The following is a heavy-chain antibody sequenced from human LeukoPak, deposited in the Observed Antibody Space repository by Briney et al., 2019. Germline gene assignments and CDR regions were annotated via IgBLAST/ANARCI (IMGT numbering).Heavy chain of an antibody. CDR2: IYYTGST. CDR1: GGSLSSYY. J-gene: IGHJ4*02. V-gene: IGHV4-59*01. CDR3: ARGLNRNDYGDYGY. D-gene: IGHD4-17*01. Sequence: SETLSLTCTVSGGSLSSYYWTWIRQPPGKGLEWIGYIYYTGSTSYNPSLKSRVTISVQTSKNQFSLKLSSVTAADTAVYYCARGLNRNDYGDYGYWGQGTLVTVSS.